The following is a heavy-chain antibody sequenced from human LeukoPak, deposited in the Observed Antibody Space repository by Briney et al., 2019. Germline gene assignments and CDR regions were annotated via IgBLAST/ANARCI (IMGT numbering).Heavy chain of an antibody. V-gene: IGHV1-69*05. CDR1: GGTFSSYA. J-gene: IGHJ6*03. CDR3: ARTAAGNSPFPYYYYYMDV. Sequence: GSSVKVSCKASGGTFSSYAISWVRQAPGQGLEWMGGIIPIFGTANYAQKLQGRVTITTDGSTSTAYMELSSLRSEDTAVYYCARTAAGNSPFPYYYYYMDVWGKGTTVTVSS. D-gene: IGHD6-13*01. CDR2: IIPIFGTA.